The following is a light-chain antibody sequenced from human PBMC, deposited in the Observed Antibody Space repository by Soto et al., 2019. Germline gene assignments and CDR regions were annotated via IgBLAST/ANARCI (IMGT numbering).Light chain of an antibody. CDR3: QQYNNWPPWT. V-gene: IGKV3-15*01. J-gene: IGKJ1*01. Sequence: EIVMTQSPATLSVSPGERATLSSRASQSVSSNLAWYQQKPGQAPRLLIYGASTRATGMPARFSGSGSGTEFTLTISSLQSEDFAVYYCQQYNNWPPWTFGQGTKVEIK. CDR1: QSVSSN. CDR2: GAS.